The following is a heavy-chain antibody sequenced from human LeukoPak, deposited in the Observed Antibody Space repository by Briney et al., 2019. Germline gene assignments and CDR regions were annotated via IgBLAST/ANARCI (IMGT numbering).Heavy chain of an antibody. J-gene: IGHJ4*02. Sequence: GGSLRLSCAASGFTFSSYAMNWVRQAPGKGLEWVSYISSSTNYIYYADSVKGRFTISRDNAKNSLYLQMNSLRAEDTAVYYGARGGGWYNYWGQGTLVTVSS. D-gene: IGHD6-19*01. CDR1: GFTFSSYA. CDR2: ISSSTNYI. CDR3: ARGGGWYNY. V-gene: IGHV3-21*01.